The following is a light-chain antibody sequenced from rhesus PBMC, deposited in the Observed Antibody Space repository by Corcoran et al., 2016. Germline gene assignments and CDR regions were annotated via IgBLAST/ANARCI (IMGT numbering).Light chain of an antibody. CDR3: QQYNNWRT. V-gene: IGKV3-42*02. Sequence: ETVVTQSPATLSLSPGERATLSCRASQSVGSNLAWYQQKPGQAPKLVINHASSRATGITDRFSGSGAETALTLTISRLEPEDVGVYHCQQYNNWRTFGQGTKVEIK. CDR1: QSVGSN. J-gene: IGKJ1*01. CDR2: HAS.